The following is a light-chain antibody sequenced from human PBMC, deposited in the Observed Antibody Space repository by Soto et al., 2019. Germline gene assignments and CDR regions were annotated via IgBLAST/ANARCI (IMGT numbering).Light chain of an antibody. Sequence: QSALTQPASVSGSPGQSITIPCTGTSSDVGGYNYVSWYQQHPGRAPQLMIYDVSYRPSGVSNRFSGSKSGNTASLTISGLQADDEADYYCSSCTSSSTIFGGGTKLTVL. CDR3: SSCTSSSTI. CDR1: SSDVGGYNY. V-gene: IGLV2-14*01. CDR2: DVS. J-gene: IGLJ2*01.